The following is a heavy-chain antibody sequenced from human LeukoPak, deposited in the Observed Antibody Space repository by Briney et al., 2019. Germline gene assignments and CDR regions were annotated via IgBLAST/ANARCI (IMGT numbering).Heavy chain of an antibody. J-gene: IGHJ5*02. D-gene: IGHD3-10*01. CDR1: GGSISSGGYY. Sequence: SQTLSLTCTVSGGSISSGGYYWSWIRQHPGKGLEWIGYIYYSGSTYYNPSLKSRVTISVDTSKNQFSLKLSSVTAADTAVYYCAREPKTRGSANMGFDPWGQGTLVTVSS. CDR3: AREPKTRGSANMGFDP. V-gene: IGHV4-31*03. CDR2: IYYSGST.